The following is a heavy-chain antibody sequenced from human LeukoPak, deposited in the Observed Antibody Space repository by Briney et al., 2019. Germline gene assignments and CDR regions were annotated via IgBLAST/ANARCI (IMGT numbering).Heavy chain of an antibody. J-gene: IGHJ4*02. CDR1: GGTFSSYA. CDR2: IIPIFGTA. D-gene: IGHD3-22*01. CDR3: ARGGSYYDSSGLNYFDY. V-gene: IGHV1-69*13. Sequence: SVKVSCKASGGTFSSYAISWVRQAPGQGLEWMGGIIPIFGTANYAQKFQGRVTITADESTSTAYMELSSLRSEDTAVYYCARGGSYYDSSGLNYFDYWGQGTLVTVFS.